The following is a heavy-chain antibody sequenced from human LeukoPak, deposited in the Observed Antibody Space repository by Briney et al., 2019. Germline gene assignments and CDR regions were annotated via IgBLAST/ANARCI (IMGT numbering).Heavy chain of an antibody. Sequence: PGGSLRLSCEVSGLIFRSYWMSWVRQAPGKGLEWVSAISGSGGSTYYADSVKGRFTISRDNSKNTLYLQMNSLRAEDTAVYYCAKGVWMGAHDAFDIWGQGTMVTVSS. CDR1: GLIFRSYW. V-gene: IGHV3-23*01. CDR2: ISGSGGST. J-gene: IGHJ3*02. CDR3: AKGVWMGAHDAFDI. D-gene: IGHD1-26*01.